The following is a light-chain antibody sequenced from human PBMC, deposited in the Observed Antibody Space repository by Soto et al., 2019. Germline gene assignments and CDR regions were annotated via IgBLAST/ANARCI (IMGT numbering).Light chain of an antibody. J-gene: IGKJ4*01. CDR1: QSLVYSDGNTY. CDR3: MQGKHWPPLT. V-gene: IGKV2-30*01. Sequence: DAVMTQSPLSLPVTLGQPASISCRSSQSLVYSDGNTYLNWFQQRPGQSPKRLIYKVSNRDPEVPDRFSGSGSGTDYTQKINKEAAKDVGVYYCMQGKHWPPLTSGGGTKVEIK. CDR2: KVS.